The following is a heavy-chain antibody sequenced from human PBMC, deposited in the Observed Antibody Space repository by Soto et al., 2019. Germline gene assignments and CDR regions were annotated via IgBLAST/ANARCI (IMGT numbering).Heavy chain of an antibody. CDR1: GYSFTSYW. V-gene: IGHV5-10-1*01. Sequence: GESLKISCKGSGYSFTSYWISWVRQMPGKGLEWMGRIDPSDSYTNYSPSFQGHVTISADKSISTAYLQWSSLKASDTAMYYCAIRKHSSIAARPDLYYYGMDVWGQGTTVTVSS. J-gene: IGHJ6*02. CDR3: AIRKHSSIAARPDLYYYGMDV. CDR2: IDPSDSYT. D-gene: IGHD6-6*01.